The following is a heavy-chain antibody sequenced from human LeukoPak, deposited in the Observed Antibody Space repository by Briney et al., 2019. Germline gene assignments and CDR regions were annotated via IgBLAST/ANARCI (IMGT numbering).Heavy chain of an antibody. Sequence: ASVKVSCKASGYSFTSYDINWVRQAPGQGLEWMGWMSPNSGHTGYAQKFQGRVTITRNTSIRTAYMELSSLRSEDTAVYYCAKKAKVAGRLDWFDSWGQGTLVTVSS. CDR3: AKKAKVAGRLDWFDS. D-gene: IGHD6-6*01. V-gene: IGHV1-8*03. CDR1: GYSFTSYD. CDR2: MSPNSGHT. J-gene: IGHJ5*01.